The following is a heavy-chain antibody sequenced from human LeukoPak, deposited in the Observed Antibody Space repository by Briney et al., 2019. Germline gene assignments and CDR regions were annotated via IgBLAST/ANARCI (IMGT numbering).Heavy chain of an antibody. D-gene: IGHD3/OR15-3a*01. V-gene: IGHV3-23*01. J-gene: IGHJ4*02. CDR3: AKRTVAFDY. CDR2: ISSDNT. CDR1: GFTFNNNG. Sequence: GGSLRLSCAVSGFTFNNNGMTWVRQAPGKGLEWVSAISSDNTYYADSVKGRFTISRDNSKSTLYLQMNSLRAEDTAIYYCAKRTVAFDYWGQGTLVTVSS.